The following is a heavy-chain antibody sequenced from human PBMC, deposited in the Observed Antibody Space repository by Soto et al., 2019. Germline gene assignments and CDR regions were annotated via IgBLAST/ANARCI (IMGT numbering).Heavy chain of an antibody. CDR1: GFTFSSYA. V-gene: IGHV3-23*01. CDR2: ISGSGGST. D-gene: IGHD3-3*01. J-gene: IGHJ5*02. CDR3: ANRFVEWLPIA. Sequence: EVQLLESGGGLVQPGGSLRLSCAASGFTFSSYAMSWVRQAPGKGLEWVSGISGSGGSTYYADSVKGRFTISRDNSKNELYPQINCLRAEATAVYYCANRFVEWLPIAWGQGTLVTVSS.